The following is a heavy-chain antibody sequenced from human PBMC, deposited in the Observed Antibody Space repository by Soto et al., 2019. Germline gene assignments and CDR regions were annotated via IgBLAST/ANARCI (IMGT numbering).Heavy chain of an antibody. D-gene: IGHD3-16*02. CDR3: ARDLVDYDYVWGSYRYTLFDY. V-gene: IGHV1-18*04. J-gene: IGHJ4*02. CDR2: ISAYNGNT. Sequence: QVQLVQSGAEVKKPGASVKVSCKASGYTFTSYGISWVRQAPGQGLEWMGWISAYNGNTNYAQKLQGRVTMTTDTSTSTAYMELRSRRSDDTAVYYCARDLVDYDYVWGSYRYTLFDYWGQGTLVTVSS. CDR1: GYTFTSYG.